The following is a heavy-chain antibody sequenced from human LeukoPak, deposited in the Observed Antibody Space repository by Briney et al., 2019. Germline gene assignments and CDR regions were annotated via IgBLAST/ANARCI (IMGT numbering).Heavy chain of an antibody. CDR3: ARAINHYDFWSGYYTGIYYYYYMDV. V-gene: IGHV4-39*07. J-gene: IGHJ6*03. D-gene: IGHD3-3*01. Sequence: SETLSLTCTVSGGSISSSSYYWGWIRQPPGKGLEWIGSIYYSGSTYYNPSLKSRVTISVDTSKNQFSLKLSSVTAADTAVYYCARAINHYDFWSGYYTGIYYYYYMDVWGKGTTVTVSS. CDR1: GGSISSSSYY. CDR2: IYYSGST.